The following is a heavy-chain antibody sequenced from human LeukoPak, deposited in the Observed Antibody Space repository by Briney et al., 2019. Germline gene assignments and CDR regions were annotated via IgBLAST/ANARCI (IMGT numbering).Heavy chain of an antibody. CDR1: GGSISSSNW. CDR3: ATNPRSGIVVVPAANFDY. CDR2: IYHSGST. V-gene: IGHV4-4*02. D-gene: IGHD2-2*01. Sequence: SETLSLTCAVSGGSISSSNWWSWVRQPPGKGLEWIGEIYHSGSTNYNPSLKSRVTISVDKSKNQFSLKLSSETAADTAVYYCATNPRSGIVVVPAANFDYWGQGTLVTVSS. J-gene: IGHJ4*02.